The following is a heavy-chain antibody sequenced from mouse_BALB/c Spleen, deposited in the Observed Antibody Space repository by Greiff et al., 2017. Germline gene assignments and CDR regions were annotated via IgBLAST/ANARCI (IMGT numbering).Heavy chain of an antibody. CDR1: GFTFSSFG. J-gene: IGHJ3*01. Sequence: EVMLVESGGGLVQPGGSRKLSCAASGFTFSSFGMHWVRQAPEKGLEWVAYISSGSSTIYYADTVKGRFTISRDNPKNTLFLQMTSLRSEDTAMYYCARARYYDGYPWFAYWGQGTLVTVSA. CDR3: ARARYYDGYPWFAY. D-gene: IGHD2-3*01. CDR2: ISSGSSTI. V-gene: IGHV5-17*02.